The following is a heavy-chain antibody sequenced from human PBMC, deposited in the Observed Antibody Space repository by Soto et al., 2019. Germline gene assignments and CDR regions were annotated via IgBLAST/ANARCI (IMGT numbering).Heavy chain of an antibody. Sequence: QVQLVQSGAEVKKPGASVKVSCKASGYTFTSYGISWVRQAPGQGLEWMGWISAYNGNTNYAQKLQGRVNMTTETYTRTDYMEMRSLRSVAKAVYYCARDRGYASDYWGQGTLVTVSS. V-gene: IGHV1-18*01. CDR1: GYTFTSYG. CDR3: ARDRGYASDY. D-gene: IGHD5-12*01. CDR2: ISAYNGNT. J-gene: IGHJ4*02.